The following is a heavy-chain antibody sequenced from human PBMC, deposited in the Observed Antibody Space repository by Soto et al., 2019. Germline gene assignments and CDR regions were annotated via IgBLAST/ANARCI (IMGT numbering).Heavy chain of an antibody. Sequence: QITLKESGPTLVKPTQTLTLTCTFSGFSLSTRGMGVAWIRQPPGKALEWLALIYWDDDVHYSPSVKSRLTTPQDTSTTQVVLTTTNMAPVDTATYYCAHRVSPRHVSRWGHGTLVTLSS. CDR1: GFSLSTRGMG. J-gene: IGHJ4*01. CDR3: AHRVSPRHVSR. V-gene: IGHV2-5*02. CDR2: IYWDDDV.